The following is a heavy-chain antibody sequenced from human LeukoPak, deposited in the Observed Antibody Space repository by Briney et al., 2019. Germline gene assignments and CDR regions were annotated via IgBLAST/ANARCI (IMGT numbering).Heavy chain of an antibody. Sequence: QSWGSLTLSCAASIFRFSSYWRTWLRQARGKGREGVANLNQDGSDKKYVDSVKGRFTISRDNAKNSLYLQMNSLRVEDTALYYCARDAYDYASESWGQGTLVTVSS. CDR1: IFRFSSYW. CDR3: ARDAYDYASES. D-gene: IGHD2-2*01. J-gene: IGHJ5*02. CDR2: LNQDGSDK. V-gene: IGHV3-7*01.